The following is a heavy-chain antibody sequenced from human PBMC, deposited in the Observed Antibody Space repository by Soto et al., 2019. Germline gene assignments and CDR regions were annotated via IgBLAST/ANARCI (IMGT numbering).Heavy chain of an antibody. CDR3: PRTTYTDA. V-gene: IGHV3-7*01. D-gene: IGHD3-16*01. Sequence: PGGSLRLSCEASGFNFSRSWMSWVRQAPGKGLEWVANIKGDGSEKYYADSVRGQFRITRDSAKTSVHLLMKSMRVEDTAAYYSPRTTYTDAWGQGALVTVSP. CDR2: IKGDGSEK. CDR1: GFNFSRSW. J-gene: IGHJ5*02.